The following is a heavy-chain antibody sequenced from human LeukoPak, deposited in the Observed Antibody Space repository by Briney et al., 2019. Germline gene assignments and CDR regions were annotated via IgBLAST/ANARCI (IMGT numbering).Heavy chain of an antibody. J-gene: IGHJ4*02. Sequence: PSETLSLTYSVSGYSISSGYYWGWIRQPPGKGLEWIGSIHHSGSTYYNPSLRSRVTISVDTSRNQFSLKLSSVTAADTALYYCARAHYIDDSGYPDYWGQGTLVTVSS. D-gene: IGHD3-22*01. V-gene: IGHV4-38-2*02. CDR2: IHHSGST. CDR3: ARAHYIDDSGYPDY. CDR1: GYSISSGYY.